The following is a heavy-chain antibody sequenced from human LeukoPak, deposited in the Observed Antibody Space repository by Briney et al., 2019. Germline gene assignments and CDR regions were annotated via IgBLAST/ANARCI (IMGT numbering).Heavy chain of an antibody. CDR2: IKQDGSEN. V-gene: IGHV3-7*03. CDR3: ARGDYDYVWASYRYTGFDY. CDR1: GFTFSSYW. J-gene: IGHJ4*02. D-gene: IGHD3-16*02. Sequence: GGSLTLSCAASGFTFSSYWMSWVRQAPGKGLEWVGNIKQDGSENYYLDSVKGRFTISRDNAKYSLYLQMNSLRAEDTAVYYCARGDYDYVWASYRYTGFDYWGQGTPVTVSS.